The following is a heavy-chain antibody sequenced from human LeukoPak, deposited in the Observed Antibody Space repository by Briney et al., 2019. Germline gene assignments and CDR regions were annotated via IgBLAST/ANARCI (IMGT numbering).Heavy chain of an antibody. Sequence: GGSLRLSCAASGFTFSSYSMNWVRQAPGKGLEWVSSISSSSSYIYYADSVKGRFTISRDNAKNSLYLQMNSLRAEDTAVYYCARVPSSGWSGVPYYFDYWGQGALVTVSS. CDR1: GFTFSSYS. CDR3: ARVPSSGWSGVPYYFDY. D-gene: IGHD6-19*01. CDR2: ISSSSSYI. V-gene: IGHV3-21*01. J-gene: IGHJ4*02.